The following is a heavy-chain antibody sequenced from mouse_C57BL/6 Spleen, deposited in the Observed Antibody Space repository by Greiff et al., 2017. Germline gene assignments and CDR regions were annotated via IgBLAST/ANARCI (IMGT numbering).Heavy chain of an antibody. CDR2: INPYNGGT. V-gene: IGHV1-19*01. Sequence: VQLQQSGPVLVKPGASVKMSCKASGYTFTDYYMNWVKQSHGKSLEWIGVINPYNGGTSYNQKFKGKATLTVDKSSSTAYMELNSLTSEDSAVYYCAREDYGNYLDYWGQGTTLTVSS. CDR1: GYTFTDYY. J-gene: IGHJ2*01. D-gene: IGHD2-1*01. CDR3: AREDYGNYLDY.